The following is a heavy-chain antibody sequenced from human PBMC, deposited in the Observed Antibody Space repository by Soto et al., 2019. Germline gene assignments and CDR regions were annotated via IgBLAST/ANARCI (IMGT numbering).Heavy chain of an antibody. D-gene: IGHD6-6*01. V-gene: IGHV4-59*08. J-gene: IGHJ5*02. CDR2: IYYSGST. CDR3: ARLKYSSSSAALDP. CDR1: GGYISSHY. Sequence: PSETLSLTCTVSGGYISSHYWSWIRQPPGKGLEWIGYIYYSGSTNYNPSLKSRVTISVDTSKNQFSLRLSSVTAADTAVYYCARLKYSSSSAALDPWGQGTLVTVSS.